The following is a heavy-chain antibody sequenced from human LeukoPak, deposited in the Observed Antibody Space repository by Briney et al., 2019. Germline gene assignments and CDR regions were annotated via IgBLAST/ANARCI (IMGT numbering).Heavy chain of an antibody. CDR2: VSNSGSSI. CDR1: GFTFSDEY. V-gene: IGHV3-11*01. Sequence: GGSLRLSCAASGFTFSDEYMSWIRQAPGKGLEWISCVSNSGSSIYHADSVKGRFSISRDNVKNSLYLQMNSLRVEDTAVYHCARDGAYGASNFWGQGTMVAVSS. D-gene: IGHD2-8*01. J-gene: IGHJ3*01. CDR3: ARDGAYGASNF.